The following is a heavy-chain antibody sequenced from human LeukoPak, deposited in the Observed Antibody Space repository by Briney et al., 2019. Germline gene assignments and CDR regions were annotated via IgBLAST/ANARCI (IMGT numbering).Heavy chain of an antibody. J-gene: IGHJ4*02. CDR1: GGSFSGYY. Sequence: SETLSLTCAVYGGSFSGYYWSWIRQPPGKGLERIGEINHSGSTNYNPSLKSRVTISVDTSKNQFSLKLSSVTAADTAVYYCAREERFLEWLSPYYFDYWGQGTLVTVSS. V-gene: IGHV4-34*01. D-gene: IGHD3-3*01. CDR2: INHSGST. CDR3: AREERFLEWLSPYYFDY.